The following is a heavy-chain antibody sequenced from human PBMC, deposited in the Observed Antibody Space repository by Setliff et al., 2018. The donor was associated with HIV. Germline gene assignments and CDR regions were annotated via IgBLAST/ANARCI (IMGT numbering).Heavy chain of an antibody. V-gene: IGHV4-59*08. J-gene: IGHJ6*03. Sequence: SETLSLTCTVSGGSISSFYWSWIRRPPGKGLEWIGYIYYSGSTSYNPSLKSRVTISVDTSKTQFSLKLSSVTAADTAVYYCARHAPRNHDLAGVFYPYHMDVWGKGTTVTVSS. CDR3: ARHAPRNHDLAGVFYPYHMDV. CDR2: IYYSGST. D-gene: IGHD1-1*01. CDR1: GGSISSFY.